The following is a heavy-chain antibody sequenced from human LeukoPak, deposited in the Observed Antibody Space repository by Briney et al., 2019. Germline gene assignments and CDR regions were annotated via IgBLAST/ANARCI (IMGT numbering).Heavy chain of an antibody. Sequence: GGSLRLSCAAYGFTFSSYAMSWVRQAPGKGLEWVSAISGSGGSTYYADSVKGRFTISRDNAKNTMYLQMNSLSVEDTAVYYCAKDIAASGLPRIFDFWGQGTLVTVSS. CDR1: GFTFSSYA. CDR2: ISGSGGST. D-gene: IGHD6-13*01. CDR3: AKDIAASGLPRIFDF. J-gene: IGHJ4*02. V-gene: IGHV3-23*01.